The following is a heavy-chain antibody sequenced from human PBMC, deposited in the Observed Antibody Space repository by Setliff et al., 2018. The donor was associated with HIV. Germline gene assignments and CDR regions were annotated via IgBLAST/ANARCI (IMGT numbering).Heavy chain of an antibody. CDR2: IKSEIDRGTR. Sequence: GGSLRLSCTASGFTFSNAWMTWVRQVPGKGLEWVGRIKSEIDRGTRDYAASVKGRFTISRNDSENILYLDMNSLKTEDTAVYYCTGSFLGNWGQGTLVTVSS. CDR1: GFTFSNAW. D-gene: IGHD3-3*01. CDR3: TGSFLGN. J-gene: IGHJ4*02. V-gene: IGHV3-15*01.